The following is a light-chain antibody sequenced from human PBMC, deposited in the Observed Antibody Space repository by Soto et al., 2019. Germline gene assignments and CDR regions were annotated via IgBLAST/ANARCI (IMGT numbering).Light chain of an antibody. CDR1: TSNIGNNY. Sequence: QSVLTQPPSVSAAPGQKVTISCSGSTSNIGNNYVSWYQQFPGAAPKLLISGNNERPSGIPDRFSGSKSGTSATLGITGLQTGDEADYYCGSWDSSLSGVVFGGGTKVTVL. CDR3: GSWDSSLSGVV. J-gene: IGLJ2*01. CDR2: GNN. V-gene: IGLV1-51*01.